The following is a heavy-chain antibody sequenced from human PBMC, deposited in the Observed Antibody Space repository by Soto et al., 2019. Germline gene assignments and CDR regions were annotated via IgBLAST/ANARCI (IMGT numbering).Heavy chain of an antibody. CDR1: GFTFSSYA. J-gene: IGHJ4*02. CDR2: ISYDGSNK. Sequence: QVQLVESGGGVVQPGRSLRLSCAASGFTFSSYAMHWVRQAPGKGLEWVAVISYDGSNKYYADSVKGRFTISRDNSKNTLYLQMNSLRAEDTAVYHCAGEGEVPFDYWGQGTLVTVSS. V-gene: IGHV3-30-3*01. CDR3: AGEGEVPFDY.